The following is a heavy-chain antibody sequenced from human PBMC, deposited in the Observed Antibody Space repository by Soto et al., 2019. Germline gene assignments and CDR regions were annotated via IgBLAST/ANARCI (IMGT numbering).Heavy chain of an antibody. CDR2: IKEDGSEK. CDR3: ARVPVAAVKF. J-gene: IGHJ4*02. CDR1: GFTFSSSW. Sequence: GGSLRLSCAASGFTFSSSWMSWVRQAPGKGLEWVANIKEDGSEKNYVDSVKGRFTISRDNAKNSLYLQLHSLRVEDTAVYHCARVPVAAVKFWGQGTLVTVSS. D-gene: IGHD6-19*01. V-gene: IGHV3-7*01.